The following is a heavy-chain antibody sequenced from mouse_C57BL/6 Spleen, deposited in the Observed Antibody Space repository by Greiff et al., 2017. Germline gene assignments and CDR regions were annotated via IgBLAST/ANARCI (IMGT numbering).Heavy chain of an antibody. D-gene: IGHD3-1*01. V-gene: IGHV1-64*01. Sequence: VQGVESGAELVKPGASVKLSCKASGYTFTSYWMHWVKQRPGQGLEWIGMIHPNSGSTNYNEKFKSKATLTVDKSSSTAYMQLSSLTSEDSAVYYCARSGGYYAMDYWGQGTSVTVSS. CDR1: GYTFTSYW. J-gene: IGHJ4*01. CDR3: ARSGGYYAMDY. CDR2: IHPNSGST.